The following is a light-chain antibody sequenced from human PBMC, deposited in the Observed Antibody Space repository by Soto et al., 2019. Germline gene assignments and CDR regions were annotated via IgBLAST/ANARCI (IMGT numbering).Light chain of an antibody. CDR2: TTN. Sequence: QSVLTQPHSASGTPGQRVTSPCSESSSNIGTSSVHWFQQLPGTAPKLLISTTNQRPSGVPERFSGSKSDTSASLAISGLQSEDEADYYCAAWDDSLNGHVFGTGTKVTV. CDR3: AAWDDSLNGHV. J-gene: IGLJ1*01. V-gene: IGLV1-44*01. CDR1: SSNIGTSS.